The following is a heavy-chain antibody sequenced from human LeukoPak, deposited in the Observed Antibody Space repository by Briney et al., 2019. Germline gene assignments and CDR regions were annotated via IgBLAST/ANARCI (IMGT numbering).Heavy chain of an antibody. D-gene: IGHD3-16*01. CDR1: GFTVSSTY. Sequence: GGSLRLSCAASGFTVSSTYMSWVRQAPGKGLEWVSIIYGGGDTNYADSVKGRFTISRDNSKNTLYLQMNSLRAEDTALYYCARDWDLDYWGQGTLVTVSS. V-gene: IGHV3-53*01. J-gene: IGHJ4*02. CDR3: ARDWDLDY. CDR2: IYGGGDT.